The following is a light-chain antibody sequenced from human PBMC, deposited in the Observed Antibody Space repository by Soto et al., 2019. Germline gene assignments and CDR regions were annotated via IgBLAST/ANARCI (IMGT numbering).Light chain of an antibody. Sequence: DLVMTPSPDSLAVSLGERATINCKSSQSFLYISNNKNYLAWYQQKPGQPPKLLIYWASTRESGVPDRFSGSGSGTDFTLTISSLQAEDVAVYYCQQYYSTPRTFGQGTKVDIK. CDR3: QQYYSTPRT. CDR1: QSFLYISNNKNY. J-gene: IGKJ1*01. V-gene: IGKV4-1*01. CDR2: WAS.